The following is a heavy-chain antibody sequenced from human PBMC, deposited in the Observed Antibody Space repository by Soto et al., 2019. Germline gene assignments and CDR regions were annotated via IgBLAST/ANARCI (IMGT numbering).Heavy chain of an antibody. J-gene: IGHJ5*02. CDR3: ARADTTMIVVVTTTWFDP. CDR1: GYTFTSYG. D-gene: IGHD3-22*01. Sequence: QVQLVQSGAEVKKPGASVKVSCKASGYTFTSYGISWVRQAPGQGLEWMGWISAYNGNTNYAQKLQGRVTMTTDTSTSTAYMELRSLRSDDTVVYYCARADTTMIVVVTTTWFDPWGQGTLVTVSS. CDR2: ISAYNGNT. V-gene: IGHV1-18*01.